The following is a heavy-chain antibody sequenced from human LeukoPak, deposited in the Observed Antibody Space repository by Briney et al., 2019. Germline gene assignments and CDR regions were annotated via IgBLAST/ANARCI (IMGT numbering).Heavy chain of an antibody. D-gene: IGHD5-24*01. J-gene: IGHJ4*02. CDR3: ARVTHGYNWVDY. CDR2: ISAYNGNT. V-gene: IGHV1-18*01. CDR1: GYTLTELS. Sequence: ASVKVSCKVSGYTLTELSMHWVRQAPGQGLEWMGWISAYNGNTNYAQKLQGRVTMTTDTSTSTAYMELRSLRSDDTAVYYCARVTHGYNWVDYWGQGTLVTVSS.